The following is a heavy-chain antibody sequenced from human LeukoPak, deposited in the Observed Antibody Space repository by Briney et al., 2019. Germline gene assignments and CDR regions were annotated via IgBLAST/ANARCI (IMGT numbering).Heavy chain of an antibody. CDR2: ISWDGGST. CDR3: AKDASYDSSGQFDY. Sequence: GGSLRLSCAASGFTFDEYAMHWVRQDPGKGLEWVALISWDGGSTYYADSVKGRFTISRDNSKNSLYLQMNSLRAEDMALYYCAKDASYDSSGQFDYWGQGTLVTVSS. V-gene: IGHV3-43D*03. D-gene: IGHD3-22*01. CDR1: GFTFDEYA. J-gene: IGHJ4*02.